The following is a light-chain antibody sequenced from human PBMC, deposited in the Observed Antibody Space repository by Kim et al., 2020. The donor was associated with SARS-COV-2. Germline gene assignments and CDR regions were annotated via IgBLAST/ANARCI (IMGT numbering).Light chain of an antibody. Sequence: WVRGRGGGGPERVGYAGSSWGSGVPSKFSGSGYGTDFTLTISSLHTEDFAGYYCQQYSAYPLTYGGGTKVDIK. J-gene: IGKJ4*01. CDR2: AGS. CDR3: QQYSAYPLT. V-gene: IGKV1-16*02.